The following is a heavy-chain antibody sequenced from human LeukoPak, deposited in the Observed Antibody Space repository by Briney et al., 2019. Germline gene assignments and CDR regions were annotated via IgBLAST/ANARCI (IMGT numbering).Heavy chain of an antibody. J-gene: IGHJ3*02. CDR3: ASYPGGDSSSWAYDAFDI. V-gene: IGHV3-7*01. CDR2: IKQDGSEK. Sequence: GGSLRLSCAASGFTFSSYWMSGVRQAPGKGLEWVANIKQDGSEKYYVDSVKGRFTISRDNAKNSLYLQMNSLRAEDTAVYYCASYPGGDSSSWAYDAFDIWGQGTMVTVSS. D-gene: IGHD6-13*01. CDR1: GFTFSSYW.